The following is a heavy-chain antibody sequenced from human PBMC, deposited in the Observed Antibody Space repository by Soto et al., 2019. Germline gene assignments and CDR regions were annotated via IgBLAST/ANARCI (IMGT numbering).Heavy chain of an antibody. J-gene: IGHJ4*02. CDR1: GGTFSTYE. V-gene: IGHV1-69*01. CDR3: ARGRATTYYFDY. CDR2: IIPIFDTT. D-gene: IGHD5-12*01. Sequence: QLVQSGADVQKPGSTVKVSCKASGGTFSTYEINWVRQTPGQGLEWVGSIIPIFDTTNYAQDFQGRVTITADESTRIAYMELSSLKSDDTDVYYCARGRATTYYFDYWGQGTLVTVSS.